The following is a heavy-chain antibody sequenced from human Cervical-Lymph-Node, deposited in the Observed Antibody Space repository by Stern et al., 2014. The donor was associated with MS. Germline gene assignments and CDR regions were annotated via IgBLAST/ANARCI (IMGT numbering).Heavy chain of an antibody. D-gene: IGHD6-19*01. V-gene: IGHV1-69*01. Sequence: QVQLVESGAEVKKPGSSVKVSCKASGGTFSSYAISWVRQAPGQGLEWMGGIIPIFGTANYAQKFQGRVTITADEPTSTTSMQLGSLRSEDTAVYYCAREGVAGIYYYYGMDVWGQGTTVTVSS. CDR1: GGTFSSYA. CDR2: IIPIFGTA. CDR3: AREGVAGIYYYYGMDV. J-gene: IGHJ6*02.